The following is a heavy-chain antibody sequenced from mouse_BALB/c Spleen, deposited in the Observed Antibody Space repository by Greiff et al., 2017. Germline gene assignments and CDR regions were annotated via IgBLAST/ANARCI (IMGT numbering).Heavy chain of an antibody. J-gene: IGHJ2*01. CDR3: TRAKGNSFDY. Sequence: LKQPGSELVRPGASVKLSCKASGYTFTSYWMHWVKQRHGQGLEWIGNIYPGSGSTNYDEKFKSKGTLTVDTSSSTAYMHLSSLTSEDSAVYYCTRAKGNSFDYWGQGTTRTVSS. CDR2: IYPGSGST. V-gene: IGHV1S22*01. CDR1: GYTFTSYW.